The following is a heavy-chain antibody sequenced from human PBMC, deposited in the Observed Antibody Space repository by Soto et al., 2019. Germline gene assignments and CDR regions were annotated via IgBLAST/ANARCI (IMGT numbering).Heavy chain of an antibody. D-gene: IGHD1-26*01. CDR2: ISSSSSYI. Sequence: GGSLRLSCAASGFTFSSYSMNWVRQAPGKGLEWVSSISSSSSYIYYADSVKGRFTISRDNAKNSPYLQMNSLRAEDTAVYYCARDPNDRSGSYYFDYWGQGTLVTVSS. CDR1: GFTFSSYS. J-gene: IGHJ4*02. V-gene: IGHV3-21*01. CDR3: ARDPNDRSGSYYFDY.